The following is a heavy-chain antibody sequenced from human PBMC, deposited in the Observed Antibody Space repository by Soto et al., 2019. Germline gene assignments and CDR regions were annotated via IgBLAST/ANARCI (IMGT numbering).Heavy chain of an antibody. CDR3: VRYDRINMKPYSPEGFHI. V-gene: IGHV4-39*01. J-gene: IGHJ3*02. Sequence: SETLSLTCTVSGDSIRSSNSHWGWTRQPPGKGLEYIGSVYYGGAIFYSGNIYYNPSLKSRVTISVDTSKNQFSLRLSSVTAADTGVYYCVRYDRINMKPYSPEGFHIWGQGTMVTVSS. CDR2: VYYGGAIFYSGNI. CDR1: GDSIRSSNSH. D-gene: IGHD3-3*02.